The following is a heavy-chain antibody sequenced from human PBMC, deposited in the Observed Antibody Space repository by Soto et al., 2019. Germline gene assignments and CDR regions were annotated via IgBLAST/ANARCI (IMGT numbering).Heavy chain of an antibody. CDR2: TYYRSKWYN. CDR1: EDSVSSNSAA. CDR3: ARDRGSSSGWSYYYYGMDV. D-gene: IGHD6-19*01. V-gene: IGHV6-1*01. J-gene: IGHJ6*02. Sequence: SQTLSLTCAISEDSVSSNSAAWNWIRQSPSRGLEWLGRTYYRSKWYNDYAVSVKSRITINPDTSKNQFSLQLNSVTPEDTAVYYCARDRGSSSGWSYYYYGMDVWGQGTTVTVSS.